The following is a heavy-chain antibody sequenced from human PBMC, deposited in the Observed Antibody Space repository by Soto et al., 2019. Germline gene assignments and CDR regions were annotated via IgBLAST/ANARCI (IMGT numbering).Heavy chain of an antibody. CDR2: INPSGGST. J-gene: IGHJ6*02. CDR1: GYTFTSYY. CDR3: ARDPNPTEKTTVLNYGMHV. Sequence: QVQLVQSGAEVKKPGASVKVSCKASGYTFTSYYMHWVRQAPGQGLEWMGIINPSGGSTSYAQKFQRRVTMTRDTSTSTVYMELSSLRSEDTAVYYCARDPNPTEKTTVLNYGMHVWGQGTTVTVSS. V-gene: IGHV1-46*01. D-gene: IGHD4-17*01.